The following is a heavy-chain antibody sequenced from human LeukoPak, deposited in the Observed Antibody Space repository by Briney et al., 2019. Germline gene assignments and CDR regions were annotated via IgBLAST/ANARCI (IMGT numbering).Heavy chain of an antibody. D-gene: IGHD1-26*01. CDR3: AKDKAYSGGLFDY. Sequence: PGRPLRLSCAASGFTFDDYAMHWVRQAPGKGLEWVSGISWNSDRIDYADSVKGRFTISRDNAKNSLYLQMNSLRAEDTALYYCAKDKAYSGGLFDYGGQGPLVTVSS. V-gene: IGHV3-9*01. J-gene: IGHJ4*02. CDR1: GFTFDDYA. CDR2: ISWNSDRI.